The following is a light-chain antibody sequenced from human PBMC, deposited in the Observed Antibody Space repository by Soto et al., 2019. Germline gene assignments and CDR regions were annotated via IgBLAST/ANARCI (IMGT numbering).Light chain of an antibody. CDR2: AAS. CDR1: QGIRND. CDR3: LQYNTYPPFT. V-gene: IGKV1-17*01. J-gene: IGKJ2*01. Sequence: DIQMTQSPSSLSASVGERVTITCRASQGIRNDLAWYQQKPGKAPQRLIYAASTLQSGVPSRFSGSGSGTEFTLTISSLHLEDLATYYCLQYNTYPPFTFGQGTKLEIK.